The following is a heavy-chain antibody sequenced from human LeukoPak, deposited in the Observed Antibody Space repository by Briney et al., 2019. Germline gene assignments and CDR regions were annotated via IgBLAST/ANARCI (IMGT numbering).Heavy chain of an antibody. CDR3: AIYYYDSEAFDI. J-gene: IGHJ3*02. V-gene: IGHV4-39*07. CDR2: IYYSGST. D-gene: IGHD3-22*01. Sequence: PSETLSLTCTVSGGSISSSSYYWGWIRQPPGKGLEWIGSIYYSGSTYYNPSLKSRVTISVDTSKNQFSLKLSSVTAADTAVYYCAIYYYDSEAFDIWGQGTMVTVSS. CDR1: GGSISSSSYY.